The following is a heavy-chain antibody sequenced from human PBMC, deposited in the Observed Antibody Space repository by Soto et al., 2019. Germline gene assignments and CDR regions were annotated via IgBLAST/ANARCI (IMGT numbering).Heavy chain of an antibody. V-gene: IGHV3-74*01. CDR2: INTDGSGT. CDR1: GFTFSNYW. D-gene: IGHD5-12*01. Sequence: EVQLVESGGGLVQPGGSLRLSCAVSGFTFSNYWMQWVRQAPGKGLVWVSRINTDGSGTAYADSVKGRFTISRDNAKNTLYLQMNSLRADDTAVYYCTRSPIYGGYVSYFDYWGQGALVTVSS. CDR3: TRSPIYGGYVSYFDY. J-gene: IGHJ4*02.